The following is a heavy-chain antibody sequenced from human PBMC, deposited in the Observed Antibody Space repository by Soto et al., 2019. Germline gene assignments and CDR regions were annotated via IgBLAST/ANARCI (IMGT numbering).Heavy chain of an antibody. J-gene: IGHJ4*02. V-gene: IGHV4-59*01. D-gene: IGHD3-22*01. CDR3: ARAGADYYDSSGYYYPIDY. CDR2: IYYSGST. Sequence: SETLSLTCTVSGGSISSYYWSWIRQPPGKGLEWIGYIYYSGSTNYNPSLKSRVTISVDTSKNQFSLKLSSVTAAGTAVYYCARAGADYYDSSGYYYPIDYWGQGTLVTVSS. CDR1: GGSISSYY.